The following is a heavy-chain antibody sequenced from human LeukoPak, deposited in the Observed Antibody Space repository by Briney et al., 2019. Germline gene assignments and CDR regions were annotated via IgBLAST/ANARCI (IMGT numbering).Heavy chain of an antibody. J-gene: IGHJ4*02. Sequence: PGGSLRLSRAASGFSFRDFWMTWVRQAPGKGLEWVANINQGGSVKYYVDSVKGRFTISRDDAESSLYVQMNSLRDEDTAVYYCARFGYSGWNLEYWGQGTLVTGSS. D-gene: IGHD5-12*01. V-gene: IGHV3-7*01. CDR2: INQGGSVK. CDR3: ARFGYSGWNLEY. CDR1: GFSFRDFW.